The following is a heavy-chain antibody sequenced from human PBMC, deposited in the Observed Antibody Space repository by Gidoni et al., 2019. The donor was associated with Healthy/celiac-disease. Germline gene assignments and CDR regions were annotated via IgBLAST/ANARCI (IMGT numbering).Heavy chain of an antibody. CDR3: ARDSYGSGREAPDY. J-gene: IGHJ4*02. Sequence: QVQLVESGGGVVQPGRSLRLSCAASGFTFSSYAMHWVRQAPGKGLEWVAVISYDGSNKYYADSVKGRFTISRDNSKNTLYLQMNSLRAEDTAVYYCARDSYGSGREAPDYWGQGTLVTVSS. D-gene: IGHD3-10*01. CDR2: ISYDGSNK. CDR1: GFTFSSYA. V-gene: IGHV3-30*01.